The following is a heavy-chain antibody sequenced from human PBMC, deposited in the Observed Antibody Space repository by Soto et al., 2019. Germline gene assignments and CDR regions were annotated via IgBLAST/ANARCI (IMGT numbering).Heavy chain of an antibody. CDR1: GFTFDDYT. Sequence: GGSLRLSCAASGFTFDDYTMHWVRQAPGKGLEWVSLISWDGGSTYYADSVKGRFTISRDNSKNSLYLQMNSLRTEDTALYYCAKDPRIRTYYYDSSGQYYYYGMDVWGQGTTVTVSS. CDR2: ISWDGGST. V-gene: IGHV3-43*01. J-gene: IGHJ6*02. CDR3: AKDPRIRTYYYDSSGQYYYYGMDV. D-gene: IGHD3-22*01.